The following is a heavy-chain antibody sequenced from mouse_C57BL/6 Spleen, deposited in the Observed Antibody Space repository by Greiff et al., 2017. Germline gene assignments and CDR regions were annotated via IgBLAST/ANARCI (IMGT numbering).Heavy chain of an antibody. J-gene: IGHJ1*03. V-gene: IGHV1-42*01. CDR1: GYSFTGYY. D-gene: IGHD2-4*01. CDR2: INPSTGGT. Sequence: EVQLQQSGPELVKPGASVKISCKASGYSFTGYYMNWVKQSPEKSLEWIGEINPSTGGTTYNQKFKAKATLTVYKSSSTAYMQLKSLTSEDSAVYYCARRLYYDYDEGYFDVWGTGTTVTVSS. CDR3: ARRLYYDYDEGYFDV.